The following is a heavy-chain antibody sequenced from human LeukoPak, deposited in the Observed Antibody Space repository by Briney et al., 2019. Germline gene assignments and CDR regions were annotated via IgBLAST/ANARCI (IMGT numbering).Heavy chain of an antibody. V-gene: IGHV3-66*01. J-gene: IGHJ6*02. D-gene: IGHD4-17*01. CDR1: GFTVSRSY. CDR3: ARVTGDSVAYFYGMDV. CDR2: IYTGGTT. Sequence: PGGSLRLSCAASGFTVSRSYMGWVRQPPGEGLEWVSVIYTGGTTYYADSVKGRFTISRDNSKNTLNLQMNSLRAEDTAVYYCARVTGDSVAYFYGMDVWGQGTTVTVSS.